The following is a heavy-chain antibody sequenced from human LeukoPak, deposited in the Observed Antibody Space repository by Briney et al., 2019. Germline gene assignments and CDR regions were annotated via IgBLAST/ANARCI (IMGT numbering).Heavy chain of an antibody. Sequence: SQTLSLTCAISGDSVSSNSAAWNWIRQSPSRGLEWLGRTYYRSKWYNDYAVSVKSRITINPDTSKNQFSLQLNSVTPEDTAVYYCARSRVHYCSGGSCYSGPGMDAFDIWGQGTMVTVSS. J-gene: IGHJ3*02. V-gene: IGHV6-1*01. CDR3: ARSRVHYCSGGSCYSGPGMDAFDI. D-gene: IGHD2-15*01. CDR1: GDSVSSNSAA. CDR2: TYYRSKWYN.